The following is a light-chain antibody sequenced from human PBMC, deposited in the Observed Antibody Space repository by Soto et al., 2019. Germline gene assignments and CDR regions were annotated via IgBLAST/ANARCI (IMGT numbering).Light chain of an antibody. J-gene: IGKJ1*01. Sequence: EIVLTQSPATLSLSPGERATLSCRASQTVYRFLTWYQQKPGQAPSLLIYDASNRATGIPARFSGSGSGTEFTLTISSLEPEDSAVYYCQQYGSSPPWTFGQGTKVDIK. V-gene: IGKV3-11*01. CDR2: DAS. CDR1: QTVYRF. CDR3: QQYGSSPPWT.